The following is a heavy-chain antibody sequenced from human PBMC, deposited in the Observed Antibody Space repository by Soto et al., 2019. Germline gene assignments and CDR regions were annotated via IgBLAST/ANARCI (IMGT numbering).Heavy chain of an antibody. CDR3: ARGLISGSHYSGGWYYFDS. V-gene: IGHV4-31*03. D-gene: IGHD1-26*01. CDR2: TYNSVST. J-gene: IGHJ4*02. CDR1: GGSISRGGYY. Sequence: PSETLSLTCTVSGGSISRGGYYWSWIRQNPGKGLEWIGYTYNSVSTYYNPSLKSRVTISVDTSKNQFSLKLTSVTAADTAVYYCARGLISGSHYSGGWYYFDSWGQGTQVTVSS.